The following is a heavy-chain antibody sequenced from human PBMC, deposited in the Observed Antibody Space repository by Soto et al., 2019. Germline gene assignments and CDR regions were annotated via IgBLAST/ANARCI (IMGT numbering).Heavy chain of an antibody. CDR3: ARGQRFSDWFDP. Sequence: NLSLTCSVSGGTISGYYWTWIRQPAGKGLEWTGRIYSSGNTKYNPSLQSRVTMSLDTSNNQFSLRLTSVTAADTAVYYCARGQRFSDWFDPWGQGTLVTVSS. CDR2: IYSSGNT. D-gene: IGHD3-3*01. V-gene: IGHV4-4*07. CDR1: GGTISGYY. J-gene: IGHJ5*02.